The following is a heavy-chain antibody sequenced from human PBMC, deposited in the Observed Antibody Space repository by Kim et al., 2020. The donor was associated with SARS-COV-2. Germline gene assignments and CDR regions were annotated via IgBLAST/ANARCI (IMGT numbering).Heavy chain of an antibody. V-gene: IGHV4-34*01. CDR3: ARGPAAADY. CDR1: GGSFSGYY. J-gene: IGHJ4*02. D-gene: IGHD6-13*01. CDR2: INHSGST. Sequence: SETLSLTCAVYGGSFSGYYWSWIRQPPGRGLEWIGEINHSGSTNYNPSLKSRVTISVDTSKNQFSLKLSSVTAADTAVYYCARGPAAADYWGQGTLVTVSS.